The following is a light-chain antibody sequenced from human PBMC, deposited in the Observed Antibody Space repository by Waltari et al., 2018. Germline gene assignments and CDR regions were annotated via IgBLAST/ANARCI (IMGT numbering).Light chain of an antibody. Sequence: DVVMTQSPLSLPVSLGQPASLPCRSSQSLVHTDGHTYLNWFQQRPGQSPRRLIYKVSSRDSGVPDRFGGSGSGTAFTLKISRVEAEDVGIYYCMQATHWPLTFGQGTKVEIK. CDR3: MQATHWPLT. J-gene: IGKJ1*01. CDR2: KVS. CDR1: QSLVHTDGHTY. V-gene: IGKV2-30*02.